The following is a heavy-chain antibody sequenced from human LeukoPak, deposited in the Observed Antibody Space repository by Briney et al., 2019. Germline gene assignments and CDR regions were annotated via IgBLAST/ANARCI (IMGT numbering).Heavy chain of an antibody. Sequence: PSETLSRTCTVSGASISSTNNFWGWIRQTPGKGLEWIATIYYSVSTYYNPSLKSRLSISVDTSKNQFSLKLSSVTAADTAVYYCARARGSGFPDYWGQGTLVTVSS. J-gene: IGHJ4*02. V-gene: IGHV4-39*07. CDR2: IYYSVST. CDR1: GASISSTNNF. D-gene: IGHD3-10*01. CDR3: ARARGSGFPDY.